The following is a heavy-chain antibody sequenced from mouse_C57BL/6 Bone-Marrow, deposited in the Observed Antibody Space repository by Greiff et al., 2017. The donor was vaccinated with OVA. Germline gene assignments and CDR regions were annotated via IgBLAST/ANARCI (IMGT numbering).Heavy chain of an antibody. CDR2: SRNKANDYTT. CDR3: ARDADYDNYEYYAMDY. J-gene: IGHJ4*01. V-gene: IGHV7-1*01. D-gene: IGHD2-1*01. CDR1: GFTFSDFY. Sequence: EVKLMESGGGLVQSGRSLRLSCATSGFTFSDFYMEWVRQAPGKGLEWIAASRNKANDYTTAYSASVKGRFIVSRDTSQSILYLQMNALRAEDTAMYYCARDADYDNYEYYAMDYWGQGTSVTVSS.